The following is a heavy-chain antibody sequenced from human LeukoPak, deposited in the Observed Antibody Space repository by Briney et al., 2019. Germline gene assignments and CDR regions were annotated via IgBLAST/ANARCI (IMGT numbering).Heavy chain of an antibody. V-gene: IGHV2-70*20. CDR3: ARIREEQLAYYFHY. J-gene: IGHJ4*02. D-gene: IGHD6-6*01. CDR1: GFSLSTNGMC. Sequence: ASGPTLVNPTQTLTLTCTFSGFSLSTNGMCVSWVRQPPGKALEWLALIDWGDEKYYSTSLKTRLTISKDTSKNQVVLTMTNMDPVDTATYFCARIREEQLAYYFHYWGQGTLVTVSS. CDR2: IDWGDEK.